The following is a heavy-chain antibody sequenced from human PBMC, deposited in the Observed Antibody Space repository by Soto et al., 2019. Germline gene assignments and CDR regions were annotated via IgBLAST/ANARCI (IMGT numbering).Heavy chain of an antibody. D-gene: IGHD6-13*01. V-gene: IGHV3-11*06. CDR3: ARGDLKRPKNQQLAYFDS. J-gene: IGHJ4*02. CDR2: ISMSSTYI. Sequence: QVQLVESGGGLVKPGGSLRLSCAASGFTFSDYYMNWIRQAPGKGLEWVSYISMSSTYIDYTDSVKGRFTISRDNAKNSLYLQMNSLRAEDTAVYYCARGDLKRPKNQQLAYFDSWGQGTLVTVSS. CDR1: GFTFSDYY.